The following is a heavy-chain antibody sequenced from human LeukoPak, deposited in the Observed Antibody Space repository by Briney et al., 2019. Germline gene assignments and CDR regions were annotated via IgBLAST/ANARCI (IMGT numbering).Heavy chain of an antibody. J-gene: IGHJ4*02. CDR2: ISGSGGST. V-gene: IGHV3-23*01. D-gene: IGHD5-24*01. CDR1: GFTFSSYA. CDR3: AKSGRGATTPYFDY. Sequence: GGSLRLSCAASGFTFSSYAMSWVRQAPGKGLEWVSAISGSGGSTYYADSVKGRFTISRDNSKNTLYLQMNILRAEDTAVYYCAKSGRGATTPYFDYWGQGTLVTASS.